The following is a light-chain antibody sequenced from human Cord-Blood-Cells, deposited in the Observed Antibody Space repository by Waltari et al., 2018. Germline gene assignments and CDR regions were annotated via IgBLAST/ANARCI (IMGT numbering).Light chain of an antibody. CDR3: GTWDSSLSAGV. CDR1: SSNIGNNY. CDR2: EQN. V-gene: IGLV1-51*01. Sequence: QSVLTQPPSVSAAPGQKVTISCSGSSSNIGNNYVSWYQQLPGTAPKLLFYEQNTLPSGIPHRCSGSKSGTSATVGITGLQTGDEADYYCGTWDSSLSAGVFGGGTKLTVL. J-gene: IGLJ3*02.